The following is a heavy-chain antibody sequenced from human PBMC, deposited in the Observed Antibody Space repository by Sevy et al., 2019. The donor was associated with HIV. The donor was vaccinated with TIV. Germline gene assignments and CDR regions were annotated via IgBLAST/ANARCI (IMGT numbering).Heavy chain of an antibody. D-gene: IGHD6-19*01. CDR3: ARIAVAGYQFDY. CDR1: GFTFSDYY. V-gene: IGHV3-11*01. Sequence: GESLKISCAASGFTFSDYYMSWIRQAPGKGLEWVSYISSSGSTIYYAASVKGRFTISRDNAKNSLYLQMNSLRAEDTAVYYCARIAVAGYQFDYWGQGTLVTVSS. J-gene: IGHJ4*02. CDR2: ISSSGSTI.